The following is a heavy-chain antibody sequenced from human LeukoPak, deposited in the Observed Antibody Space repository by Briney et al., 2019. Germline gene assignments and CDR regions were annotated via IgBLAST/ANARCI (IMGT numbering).Heavy chain of an antibody. V-gene: IGHV3-23*01. CDR3: AKDRAAVAGAAYYFDY. CDR2: IIGSGGST. D-gene: IGHD6-19*01. CDR1: GFTFSSYA. J-gene: IGHJ4*02. Sequence: GGSLRLSCAASGFTFSSYAMSWVRQAPGKGLEWVSAIIGSGGSTYYADSVKGRFTISRDNSKTTLYLQMNSLRAEATAVYYCAKDRAAVAGAAYYFDYWGQGTLVTVSS.